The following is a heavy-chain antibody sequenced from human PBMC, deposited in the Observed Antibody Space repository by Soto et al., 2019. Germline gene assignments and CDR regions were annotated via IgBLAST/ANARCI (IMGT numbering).Heavy chain of an antibody. CDR1: GFTFRGDA. D-gene: IGHD3-10*01. Sequence: EVQLVESGGGLVQPGGSLRLSCSASGFTFRGDAVHWVRQPPGKGLEDVSLISSNGDIRYYADSVRGRLTISRDNFKNSGYLQMSSLRVEYMAVYYCVVRGSAFDIWGQGTMVTVSS. V-gene: IGHV3-64D*08. CDR2: ISSNGDIR. CDR3: VVRGSAFDI. J-gene: IGHJ3*02.